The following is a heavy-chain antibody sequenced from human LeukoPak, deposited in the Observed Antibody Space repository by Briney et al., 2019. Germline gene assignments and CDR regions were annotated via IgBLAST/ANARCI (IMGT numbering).Heavy chain of an antibody. V-gene: IGHV4-59*01. Sequence: SETLSLTCTVSGGSISTYYWSWIRQPPGKGLEWIGYIYYTGSTSYNPSLKSRVTMSLDASKNQFSLELNTVTPADTAVYYCARGGNYWPQWWFDPWGRGTLVSVSS. CDR2: IYYTGST. CDR3: ARGGNYWPQWWFDP. D-gene: IGHD1-26*01. CDR1: GGSISTYY. J-gene: IGHJ5*02.